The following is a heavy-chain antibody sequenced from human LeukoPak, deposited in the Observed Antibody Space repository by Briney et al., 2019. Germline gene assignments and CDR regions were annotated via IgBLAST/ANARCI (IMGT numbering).Heavy chain of an antibody. V-gene: IGHV3-13*01. CDR2: ICTAGDT. J-gene: IGHJ2*01. D-gene: IGHD5-18*01. CDR3: ARAGYGCLYFDL. CDR1: GFTFSSYD. Sequence: PGGSLRLSCAASGFTFSSYDMGWVRQAPGKGLEWASAICTAGDTYYPASVKGRFTISRENAKISLYLQMNSVGDGDTAVYYCARAGYGCLYFDLWGRGTLVSVSS.